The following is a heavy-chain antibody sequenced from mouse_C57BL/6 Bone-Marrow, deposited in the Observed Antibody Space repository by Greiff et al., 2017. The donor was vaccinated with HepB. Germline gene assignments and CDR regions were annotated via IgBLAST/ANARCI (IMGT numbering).Heavy chain of an antibody. CDR3: ASNDDYDEFSHWYFDV. CDR1: GFSLTSYG. D-gene: IGHD2-4*01. J-gene: IGHJ1*03. Sequence: VQLQQSGPGLVQPSQSLSITCTVSGFSLTSYGVHWVRQSPGKGLEWLGVIWSGGSTDYNAAFISRLSISKDNSKSQVFYKMNSLQADDTAIYYCASNDDYDEFSHWYFDVWGTGTTVTVSS. V-gene: IGHV2-2*01. CDR2: IWSGGST.